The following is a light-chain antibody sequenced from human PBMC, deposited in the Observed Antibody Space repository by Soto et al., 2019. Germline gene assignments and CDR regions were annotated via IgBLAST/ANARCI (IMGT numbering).Light chain of an antibody. CDR1: YSDVGTYNR. CDR3: SAYAGSNNFV. J-gene: IGLJ1*01. Sequence: QSVLTQPASVSGSPGQSITISCTGTYSDVGTYNRVSWYQQSPGKAPKLMIYDVNKRPSGVPDRFSGSKSGNTASLTVSGLQADDEADYYCSAYAGSNNFVFGTGTKVTVL. V-gene: IGLV2-8*01. CDR2: DVN.